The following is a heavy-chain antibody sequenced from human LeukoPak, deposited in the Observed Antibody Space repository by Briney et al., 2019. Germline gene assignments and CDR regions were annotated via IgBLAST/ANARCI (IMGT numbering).Heavy chain of an antibody. D-gene: IGHD1-26*01. CDR2: IASDGNDK. V-gene: IGHV3-30*03. CDR1: AFTFRNYA. J-gene: IGHJ6*02. CDR3: ARDRAKWKPPHWGMDV. Sequence: GGSLRLSCAASAFTFRNYAMHWLRQAPGKGLEWVAVIASDGNDKHLADSVKGRFTISRDNSRNTLYLQMNSLRAEDTAVYYCARDRAKWKPPHWGMDVWGQGTTVTVSS.